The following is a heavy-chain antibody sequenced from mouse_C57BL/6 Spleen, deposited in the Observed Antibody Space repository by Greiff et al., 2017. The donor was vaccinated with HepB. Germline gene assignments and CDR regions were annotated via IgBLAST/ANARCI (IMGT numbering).Heavy chain of an antibody. V-gene: IGHV1-4*01. Sequence: QVQLLHSGADLARPGDSLKMSCKASGYTFTSYTMPWVKQTPGQGLEWIGYINPSSGYTKYDQTFKDMATLTADNSSSTAYMQLSSLTSEDSAVYYCARWGSKEAMDYWGQGTSVTVSS. CDR3: ARWGSKEAMDY. J-gene: IGHJ4*01. CDR2: INPSSGYT. D-gene: IGHD1-1*01. CDR1: GYTFTSYT.